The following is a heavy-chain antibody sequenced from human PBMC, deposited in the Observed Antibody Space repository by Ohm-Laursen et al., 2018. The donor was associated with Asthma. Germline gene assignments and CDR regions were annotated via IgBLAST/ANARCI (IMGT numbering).Heavy chain of an antibody. V-gene: IGHV3-48*01. CDR2: ITSGSDII. D-gene: IGHD1-14*01. CDR1: GFYFSSYS. Sequence: SLRLSCAASGFYFSSYSMHWVRQAPGKGPEWLAFITSGSDIIHYADSVEGRFTISRDNAKKSVYLQMKSLRVEDTAVYYCVRAPDYFSLFEYWGQGTLVTVSS. CDR3: VRAPDYFSLFEY. J-gene: IGHJ4*02.